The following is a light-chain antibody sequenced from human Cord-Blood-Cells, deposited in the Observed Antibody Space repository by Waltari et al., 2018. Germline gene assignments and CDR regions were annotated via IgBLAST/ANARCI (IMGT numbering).Light chain of an antibody. CDR2: GAS. J-gene: IGKJ4*01. CDR3: QQYNNWPVT. Sequence: EIVIPHSPATLSVSPGERATLSCRARQSVSSDLAWYQQKPGQAPRLLIYGASTRATGIPARFSGSGSGTEFTLTISSLQSEDFAVYYCQQYNNWPVTFGGGTKVEIK. CDR1: QSVSSD. V-gene: IGKV3-15*01.